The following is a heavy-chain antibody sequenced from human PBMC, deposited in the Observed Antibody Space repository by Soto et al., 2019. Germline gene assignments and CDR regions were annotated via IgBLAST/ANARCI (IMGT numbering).Heavy chain of an antibody. CDR3: ARFQGTTPAYIFDY. D-gene: IGHD1-7*01. Sequence: SETLSLTCNISGASISTYYWSWIRQPPGKGLEWIGYIYYSGTTSYNPSLRSRVTISADGSKNQFSLKLSSVTAADTAVYYCARFQGTTPAYIFDYWGQGILVTV. J-gene: IGHJ4*01. CDR1: GASISTYY. V-gene: IGHV4-59*01. CDR2: IYYSGTT.